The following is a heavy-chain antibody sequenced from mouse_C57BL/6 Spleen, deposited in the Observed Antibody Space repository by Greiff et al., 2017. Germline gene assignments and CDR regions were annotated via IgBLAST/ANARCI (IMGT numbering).Heavy chain of an antibody. V-gene: IGHV5-4*01. CDR3: ARDYYGSRRYFDV. CDR1: GFTFSSYA. J-gene: IGHJ1*03. Sequence: EVMLVESGGGLVKPGGSLKLSCAASGFTFSSYAMSWVRQTPEKRLEWVATISDGGSYTYYPDNVKGRFTISRDNAKNNLSLQMSHLKSEDTAMDYCARDYYGSRRYFDVWGTGTTVTVSS. D-gene: IGHD1-1*01. CDR2: ISDGGSYT.